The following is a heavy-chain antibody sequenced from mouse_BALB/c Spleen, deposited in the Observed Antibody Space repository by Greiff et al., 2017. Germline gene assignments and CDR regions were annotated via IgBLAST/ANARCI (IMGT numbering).Heavy chain of an antibody. CDR3: ARGGIYYGSSYWFAY. CDR2: IYPYNGGT. D-gene: IGHD1-1*01. J-gene: IGHJ3*01. CDR1: GYTFTDYN. Sequence: EVQLQQSGPELVKPGASVKISCKASGYTFTDYNMHWVKQSHGKSLEWIGYIYPYNGGTGYNQKFKSKATLTVDNSSSTAYMELRSLTSEDSAVYYCARGGIYYGSSYWFAYWGQGTLVTVSA. V-gene: IGHV1S29*02.